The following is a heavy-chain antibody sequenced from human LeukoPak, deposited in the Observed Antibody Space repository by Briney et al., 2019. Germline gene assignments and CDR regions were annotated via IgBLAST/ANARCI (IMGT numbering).Heavy chain of an antibody. V-gene: IGHV3-74*01. CDR3: GTSDYGADFDY. CDR2: IKRDGSIT. Sequence: GGSLRLSCAASGFTFSNHWMHWVRQAPGEGLVWVSSIKRDGSITTYADSVKGRFTISRDNAKNTLYLQMNSLRAEDTAVYYCGTSDYGADFDYWGQGTLVTVSS. CDR1: GFTFSNHW. J-gene: IGHJ4*02. D-gene: IGHD4-17*01.